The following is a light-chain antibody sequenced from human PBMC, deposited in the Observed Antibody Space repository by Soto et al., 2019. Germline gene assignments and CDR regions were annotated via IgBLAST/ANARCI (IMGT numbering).Light chain of an antibody. J-gene: IGKJ2*01. Sequence: ENVLTQSPGTLSLSPGERATLSCRASQSVTSNFLARYQQKPAQAPRLLIYGASTRAAGVPDRFSGSGSGTDFTLTITRLEPEDFAVYYCQQYGRSPLLYTFGQGTKLGVK. V-gene: IGKV3-20*01. CDR1: QSVTSNF. CDR3: QQYGRSPLLYT. CDR2: GAS.